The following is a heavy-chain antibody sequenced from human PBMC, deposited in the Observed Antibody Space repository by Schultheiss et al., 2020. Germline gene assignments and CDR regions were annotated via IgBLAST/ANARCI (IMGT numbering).Heavy chain of an antibody. CDR2: ISSSGSTI. Sequence: GGSLRLSCAASGFTFSDYYMSWIRQAPGKGLEWVSYISSSGSTIYYADSVKGRFTISRDNAKNSLYLQMNSLRAEDTAVYYCARDLRYSSGWFTVYYYGMDVWGQGTTVTVSS. CDR1: GFTFSDYY. D-gene: IGHD6-19*01. CDR3: ARDLRYSSGWFTVYYYGMDV. J-gene: IGHJ6*02. V-gene: IGHV3-11*01.